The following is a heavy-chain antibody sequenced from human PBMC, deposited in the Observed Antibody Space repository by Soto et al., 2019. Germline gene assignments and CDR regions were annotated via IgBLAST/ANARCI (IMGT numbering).Heavy chain of an antibody. CDR1: GFTFSSYW. Sequence: GGSLRLSCAASGFTFSSYWMHWVRQAPGKGLEWVSAISSSGGSTYYADSVKGRFTISRDNSKNTLYLQMNSLRAEDTAVYYCAKDRRYSSSWYYFDYWGQGTLVTVSS. CDR2: ISSSGGST. CDR3: AKDRRYSSSWYYFDY. V-gene: IGHV3-23*01. J-gene: IGHJ4*02. D-gene: IGHD6-13*01.